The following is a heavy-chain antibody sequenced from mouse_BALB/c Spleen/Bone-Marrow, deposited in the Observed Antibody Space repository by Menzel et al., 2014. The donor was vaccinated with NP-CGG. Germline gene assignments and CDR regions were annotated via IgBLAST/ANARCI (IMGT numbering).Heavy chain of an antibody. CDR1: GYAISSYW. Sequence: QVQLQQSGAELVRPGSSVKISCKASGYAISSYWMNWVKQRPGQGLVWIGQIYPGDGDTNYNGKFKGKATLTADKSSSTAYMQISSLTSEDSAVYFCARGRGWYLDYWGQGTTLTVSS. D-gene: IGHD2-3*01. CDR2: IYPGDGDT. V-gene: IGHV1-80*01. J-gene: IGHJ2*01. CDR3: ARGRGWYLDY.